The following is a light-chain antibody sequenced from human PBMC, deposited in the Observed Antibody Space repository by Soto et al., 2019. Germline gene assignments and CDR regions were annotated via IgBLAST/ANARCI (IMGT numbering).Light chain of an antibody. CDR3: SSYAGSNNVI. CDR2: EVN. J-gene: IGLJ2*01. Sequence: QSALTQPPSTSGSPGQSITLSCTGTSSDVGGYDYVSWYQQHPGKAPKLMIYEVNKRPSGVPDRFSGSKSGNTASLTVSGLQAEDEAEYFCSSYAGSNNVIFGGGTKVTVL. CDR1: SSDVGGYDY. V-gene: IGLV2-8*01.